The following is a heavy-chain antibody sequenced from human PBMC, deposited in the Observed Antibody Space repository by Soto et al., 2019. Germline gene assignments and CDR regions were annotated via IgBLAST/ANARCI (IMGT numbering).Heavy chain of an antibody. CDR3: ARSRPMYSKDYHYGMDV. V-gene: IGHV5-51*01. CDR1: GYTFTSYW. CDR2: IYPGDSDT. J-gene: IGHJ6*02. D-gene: IGHD4-4*01. Sequence: GESLKISCKGSGYTFTSYWIGWVRQMPWKGLEWMGIIYPGDSDTRYSPSFQGQVTISADKSISTAYLQWSSLKASDTAMYYCARSRPMYSKDYHYGMDVWGQGTTVTV.